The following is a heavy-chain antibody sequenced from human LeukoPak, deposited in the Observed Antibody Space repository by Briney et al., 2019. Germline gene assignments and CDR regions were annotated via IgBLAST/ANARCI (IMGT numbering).Heavy chain of an antibody. CDR1: GFTVSSKY. V-gene: IGHV3-66*04. J-gene: IGHJ4*02. Sequence: PGGSLRLSCAASGFTVSSKYMSWIRQAPGKGLEWVSIIYSGGRAYYADSVKGRFTISRDNSKNTLFLQMSDLRAEDTAVYFCASHYYDSNGYQYLDNWGQGTLVTVSS. CDR2: IYSGGRA. D-gene: IGHD3-22*01. CDR3: ASHYYDSNGYQYLDN.